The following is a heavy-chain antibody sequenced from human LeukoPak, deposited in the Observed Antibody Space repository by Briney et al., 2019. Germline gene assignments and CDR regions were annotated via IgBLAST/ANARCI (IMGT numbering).Heavy chain of an antibody. Sequence: GGSLRLSCAASGFTFDDYGMSWVRQAPGKGLEWLSGINWNGGSTGYADSVKGRFTISRDNAKNSLYLQMNSLRAEDTALYYCARDYYDSSGPHDAFDIWGQGTMVTVSS. V-gene: IGHV3-20*04. D-gene: IGHD3-22*01. CDR2: INWNGGST. CDR3: ARDYYDSSGPHDAFDI. CDR1: GFTFDDYG. J-gene: IGHJ3*02.